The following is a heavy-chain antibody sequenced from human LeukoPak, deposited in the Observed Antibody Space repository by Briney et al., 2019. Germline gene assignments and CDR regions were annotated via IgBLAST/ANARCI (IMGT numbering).Heavy chain of an antibody. CDR3: ATSGRAAGTTHFDY. CDR1: GFTFSSHA. J-gene: IGHJ4*02. CDR2: ISGSGGST. V-gene: IGHV3-23*01. Sequence: GGSLRLSCAASGFTFSSHAMSWVRQAPGKGLEWVSAISGSGGSTYYADSVKGRFTISRDNSKNTLYLQMNSLRAEDTAVYYCATSGRAAGTTHFDYWGQGTLVTVSS. D-gene: IGHD6-13*01.